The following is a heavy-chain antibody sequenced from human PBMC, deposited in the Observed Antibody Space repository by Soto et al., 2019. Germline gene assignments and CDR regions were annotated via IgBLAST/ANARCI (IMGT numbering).Heavy chain of an antibody. D-gene: IGHD5-12*01. CDR1: GYSFTSYW. Sequence: PGESLKISCKGSGYSFTSYWIGWVRQMPGKGLEWMGIIYPGDSDTRYSPSFQGQVTISADKSISTAYLQWSSLKASDTAMYYCSLIVATMRAPSHFDYWGQGTLVTVSS. CDR2: IYPGDSDT. CDR3: SLIVATMRAPSHFDY. V-gene: IGHV5-51*01. J-gene: IGHJ4*02.